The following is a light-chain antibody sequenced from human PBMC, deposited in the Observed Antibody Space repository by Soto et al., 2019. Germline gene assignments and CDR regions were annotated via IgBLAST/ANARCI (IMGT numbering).Light chain of an antibody. CDR1: SSDVGGYNY. Sequence: HSALTQPASVSGSPGQSITISCTGTSSDVGGYNYVSWYQQHPGKAPKLMIYEVSTRPSGVSNRFSGSKSGNTASLTISGLQAEDEADYYCSSYTSSSTRVFGGGTKLTVL. V-gene: IGLV2-14*01. J-gene: IGLJ3*02. CDR3: SSYTSSSTRV. CDR2: EVS.